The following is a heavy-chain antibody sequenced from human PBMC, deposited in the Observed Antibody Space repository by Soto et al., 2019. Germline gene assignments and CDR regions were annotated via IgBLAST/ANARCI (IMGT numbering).Heavy chain of an antibody. J-gene: IGHJ6*02. V-gene: IGHV4-30-2*01. CDR3: ARGHYYYGIRV. D-gene: IGHD3-16*01. CDR2: IAHGGSP. Sequence: QLQLQESGSGVVKPSQTLSLTCAVSAGSVSSGVFSWNWIRQPPGQVLEWIGYIAHGGSPHYTPSLRGRVSISVDRSTDVISVILTSMVPADTAVYFCARGHYYYGIRVWGQASTVSVTS. CDR1: AGSVSSGVFS.